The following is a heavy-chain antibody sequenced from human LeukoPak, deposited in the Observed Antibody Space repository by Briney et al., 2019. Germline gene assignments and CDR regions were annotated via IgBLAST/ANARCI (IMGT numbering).Heavy chain of an antibody. CDR1: GYTFTIYY. Sequence: ASVTVSCTASGYTFTIYYMHWVRQAPGQGLEWTGIINPSGGSTSYAQKFQGRVTMTRDTSTSTVYMELSSLRSEDTAVYYCARGTTYGDYSGYWGQGTLVTVSS. J-gene: IGHJ4*02. CDR2: INPSGGST. V-gene: IGHV1-46*01. CDR3: ARGTTYGDYSGY. D-gene: IGHD4-17*01.